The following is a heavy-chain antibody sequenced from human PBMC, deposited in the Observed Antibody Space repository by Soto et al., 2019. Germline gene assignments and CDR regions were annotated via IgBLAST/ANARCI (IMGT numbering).Heavy chain of an antibody. CDR2: IYHSGST. V-gene: IGHV4-4*02. J-gene: IGHJ4*02. D-gene: IGHD3-16*01. CDR1: GGSISSSHW. Sequence: QVQLQESGPGLVKPSGTLSLSCAVSGGSISSSHWWTWVRQPPGKGLEWIGEIYHSGSTNYNPSLMTRLTIAVDASRNQFSLNLSSVTPADTAVYYCASSGGGEDYWGQGILVTVSS. CDR3: ASSGGGEDY.